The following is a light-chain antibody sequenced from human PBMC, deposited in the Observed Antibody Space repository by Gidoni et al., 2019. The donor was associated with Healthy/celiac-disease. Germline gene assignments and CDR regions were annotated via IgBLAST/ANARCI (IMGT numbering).Light chain of an antibody. CDR1: SLRSYY. CDR2: GKN. V-gene: IGLV3-19*01. Sequence: SSELTQDPAVSVSLGQTVRITCQGDSLRSYYASWYQQKPGQPPVLVIYGKNNRPAGIPDRFSGSSSGNTASLTITGAQAEDEADYYCNARDSSGNPVCGGGTKRTVL. CDR3: NARDSSGNPV. J-gene: IGLJ2*01.